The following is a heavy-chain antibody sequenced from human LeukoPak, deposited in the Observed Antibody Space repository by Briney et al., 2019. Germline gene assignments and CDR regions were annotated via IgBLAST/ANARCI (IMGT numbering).Heavy chain of an antibody. Sequence: GGSLRLSCAASGFTFSSYGMSWVRQAPGKGLEWISYIDTGGSPIYYADSVKGRFTISRDNAKNSLYLQMNSLRVEDTALYYCARGWFDAWGQGILVTVSS. CDR2: IDTGGSPI. CDR3: ARGWFDA. J-gene: IGHJ5*02. CDR1: GFTFSSYG. V-gene: IGHV3-48*04.